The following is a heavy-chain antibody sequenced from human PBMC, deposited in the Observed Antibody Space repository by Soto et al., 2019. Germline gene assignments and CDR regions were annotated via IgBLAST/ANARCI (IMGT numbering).Heavy chain of an antibody. J-gene: IGHJ5*02. D-gene: IGHD3-9*01. CDR3: ARDRLVSPHYDWFDP. CDR1: GYTFTSYY. V-gene: IGHV1-46*01. Sequence: GASVKVSCKASGYTFTSYYMHWVRQAPGQGLEWMGIINPSGGSTSYAQKFQGRVTMTRDTSTSTVYMELSSLRSEDTAVYYCARDRLVSPHYDWFDPWGQGTLVTVSS. CDR2: INPSGGST.